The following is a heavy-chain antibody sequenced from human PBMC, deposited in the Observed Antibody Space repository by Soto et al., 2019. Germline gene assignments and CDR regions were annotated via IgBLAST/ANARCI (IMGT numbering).Heavy chain of an antibody. CDR2: IKQDGCVK. D-gene: IGHD6-13*01. CDR3: ARDIAAADHFDY. J-gene: IGHJ4*02. CDR1: GFTFSSYW. V-gene: IGHV3-7*01. Sequence: AASLRLSCAASGFTFSSYWMSWVRQAPGKGLEWVANIKQDGCVKYYVDSVKGRFTIPRDNAKNSLYLQMNSLRAEDTAVYYCARDIAAADHFDYWGQGTLVTVSS.